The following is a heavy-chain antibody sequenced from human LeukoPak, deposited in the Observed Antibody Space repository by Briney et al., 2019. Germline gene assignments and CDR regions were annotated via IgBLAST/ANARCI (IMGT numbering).Heavy chain of an antibody. CDR3: ARVDYDTSGYFDY. D-gene: IGHD3-22*01. CDR1: GGSIGTYY. V-gene: IGHV4-59*01. J-gene: IGHJ4*02. CDR2: VYYSGST. Sequence: SETLSLTCTVSGGSIGTYYWSWIRQPPGKGLEWIGYVYYSGSTNYNPSLKSRVTISVDTSKNQFSLKLSSVTAADTAVYYCARVDYDTSGYFDYWGQGALVTVSS.